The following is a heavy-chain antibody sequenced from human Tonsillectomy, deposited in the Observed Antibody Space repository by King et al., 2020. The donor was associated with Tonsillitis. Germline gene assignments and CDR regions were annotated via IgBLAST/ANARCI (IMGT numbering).Heavy chain of an antibody. CDR1: GGSISSYY. CDR2: IYYSGST. V-gene: IGHV4-59*01. J-gene: IGHJ6*02. CDR3: ARVKGFLDPMDV. Sequence: VQLQESGPGLVKPSETLSLTCTVSGGSISSYYWSWIRQPPGKGLEWLGYIYYSGSTNYNPSLKSRVTISVDTSKNQFSLKLSSLTAADTAVYYCARVKGFLDPMDVWGQGTTVTVSS. D-gene: IGHD3/OR15-3a*01.